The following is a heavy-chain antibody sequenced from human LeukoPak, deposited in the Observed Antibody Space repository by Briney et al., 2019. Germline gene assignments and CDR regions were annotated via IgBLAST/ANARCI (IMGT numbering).Heavy chain of an antibody. CDR1: GFTFDSYG. V-gene: IGHV3-23*01. J-gene: IGHJ4*02. CDR2: ISPSGGST. D-gene: IGHD1-26*01. Sequence: PGGTLRLSCAASGFTFDSYGMNWVRQAPGKGLEWVSGISPSGGSTYYADSVKGRFTISRDNSKNTLYLQMNSLRAEDTAVYYCAKVKLLHYYFDYWGQGTLVTVSS. CDR3: AKVKLLHYYFDY.